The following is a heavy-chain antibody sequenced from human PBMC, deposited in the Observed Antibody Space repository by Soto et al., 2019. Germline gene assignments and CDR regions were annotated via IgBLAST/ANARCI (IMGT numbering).Heavy chain of an antibody. CDR1: GGSISSYY. D-gene: IGHD3-9*01. Sequence: SETLSLTCTVSGGSISSYYWSWIRQPPGKGLEWIGYIYYSGSTNYNPSLKSRVTISVDTSKNQFSLKLSSVTAADTAVYYCAREGNYDILTAYGMDVWGQGTTVTISS. V-gene: IGHV4-59*01. CDR2: IYYSGST. CDR3: AREGNYDILTAYGMDV. J-gene: IGHJ6*02.